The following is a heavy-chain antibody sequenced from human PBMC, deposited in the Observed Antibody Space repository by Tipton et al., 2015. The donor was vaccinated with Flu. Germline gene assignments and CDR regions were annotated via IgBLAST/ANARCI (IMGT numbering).Heavy chain of an antibody. V-gene: IGHV3-7*01. J-gene: IGHJ6*02. CDR3: ARDEGVVNYYFGMDV. Sequence: SLRLSCAASGFTLSSYWMNWVRLAPGKGLEWVAKIKQDGSEKYYVDSVKGRFTISRDNSKNTLYLQMNGLRAEDTAVYYCARDEGVVNYYFGMDVWGQGTTVTVSS. CDR2: IKQDGSEK. CDR1: GFTLSSYW.